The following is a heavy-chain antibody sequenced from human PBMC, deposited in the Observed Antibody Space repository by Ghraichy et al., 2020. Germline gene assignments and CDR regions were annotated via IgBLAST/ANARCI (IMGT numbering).Heavy chain of an antibody. CDR1: GFNFNIYT. CDR2: ITSSSSTI. CDR3: AREIRGRCFDF. D-gene: IGHD5-24*01. V-gene: IGHV3-48*02. J-gene: IGHJ4*02. Sequence: GGSLRLSCAASGFNFNIYTMAWVRQAPGKGLEWVSFITSSSSTIAYADSVRGRFTISRDDAQNSLYLLMNSLKDEDTAVYYCAREIRGRCFDFWGQGTLVTVSS.